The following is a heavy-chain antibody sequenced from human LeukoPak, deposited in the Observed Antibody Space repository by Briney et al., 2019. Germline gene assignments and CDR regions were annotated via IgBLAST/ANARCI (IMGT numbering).Heavy chain of an antibody. CDR2: ISYDGSNK. J-gene: IGHJ4*02. Sequence: GRSLRLSCAASGFTFSSYGMDWVRQAPGKGLEWVAVISYDGSNKYYADSVKGRFTISRDNSKNTLYLQMNSLRAEETAVYYCAKEKLDYWGQGTLVTVSS. CDR1: GFTFSSYG. CDR3: AKEKLDY. V-gene: IGHV3-30*18. D-gene: IGHD5-24*01.